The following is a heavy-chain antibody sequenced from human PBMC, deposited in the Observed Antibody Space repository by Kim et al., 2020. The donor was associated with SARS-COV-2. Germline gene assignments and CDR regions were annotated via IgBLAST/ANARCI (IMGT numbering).Heavy chain of an antibody. Sequence: GGSLRLSCSVSGFTFSNYAMHWVRQAPGKRLEYVSAITANGVNTYYADSVQGRFTISRDNSKNTLYLQMSSVRAEDTAVYYCVRRSSSGGSSWYFDLWGR. V-gene: IGHV3-64D*06. CDR2: ITANGVNT. CDR3: VRRSSSGGSSWYFDL. D-gene: IGHD2-15*01. CDR1: GFTFSNYA. J-gene: IGHJ2*01.